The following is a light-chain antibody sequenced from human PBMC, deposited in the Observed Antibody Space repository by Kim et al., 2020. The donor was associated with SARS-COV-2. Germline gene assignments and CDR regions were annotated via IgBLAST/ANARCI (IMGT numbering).Light chain of an antibody. CDR3: SSYAGSNNVV. V-gene: IGLV2-8*01. CDR2: EVS. J-gene: IGLJ2*01. CDR1: SSDVGGYNY. Sequence: GPSSTISCTGTSSDVGGYNYVSWYQQHPGKAPKLMIYEVSKRPSGVPDRFSGSKSGNTASLTVSGLQAEDEADYYCSSYAGSNNVVFGGGTQLTVL.